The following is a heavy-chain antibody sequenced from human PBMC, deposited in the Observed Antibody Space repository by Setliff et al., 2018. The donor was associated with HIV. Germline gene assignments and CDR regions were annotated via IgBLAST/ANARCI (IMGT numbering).Heavy chain of an antibody. Sequence: PSETLSLTCTVSGGSIRTDAYYWGWIRQPPGKGLEWIGSIYYDGRTFYKPSLKSRLTISVDTSKNQFSLSLNSVTAADTAVYFCARGGAVSADFDSWGQGTLVTVSS. V-gene: IGHV4-39*07. CDR2: IYYDGRT. D-gene: IGHD3-16*01. CDR1: GGSIRTDAYY. J-gene: IGHJ5*01. CDR3: ARGGAVSADFDS.